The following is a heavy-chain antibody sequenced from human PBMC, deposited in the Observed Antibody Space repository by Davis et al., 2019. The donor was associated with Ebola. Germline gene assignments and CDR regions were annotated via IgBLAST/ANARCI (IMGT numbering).Heavy chain of an antibody. J-gene: IGHJ4*02. D-gene: IGHD2-2*02. CDR2: VSVSGTTT. Sequence: GESLKISCAASGFTFRTYAMNWVRQAPGKGLEWVSGVSVSGTTTSYADSVKGRFTISRDNSNNTLYLQMNNLRVEDTARYYCAKASWGPAARPLLDSWGQGTLVTVSS. CDR1: GFTFRTYA. V-gene: IGHV3-23*01. CDR3: AKASWGPAARPLLDS.